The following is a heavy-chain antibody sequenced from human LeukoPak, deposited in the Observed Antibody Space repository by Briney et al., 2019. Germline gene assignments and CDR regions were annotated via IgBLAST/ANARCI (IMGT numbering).Heavy chain of an antibody. CDR1: GYTFTGYY. J-gene: IGHJ4*02. CDR3: ARDRLRFLEWLSAYYFDY. Sequence: ASVKVSCKASGYTFTGYYLHWVRQAPGQGLEWMGWINPTSGGTNYAQKFQGRVTMTRDTSISTAYMELSRLRSDDTAVYYCARDRLRFLEWLSAYYFDYWGQGTLVTVSS. CDR2: INPTSGGT. D-gene: IGHD3-3*01. V-gene: IGHV1-2*02.